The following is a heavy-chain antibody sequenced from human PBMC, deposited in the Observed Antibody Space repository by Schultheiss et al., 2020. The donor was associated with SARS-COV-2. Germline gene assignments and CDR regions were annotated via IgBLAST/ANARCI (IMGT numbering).Heavy chain of an antibody. CDR3: ARSSGWLDY. V-gene: IGHV4-31*03. CDR1: GGSISSGGYY. Sequence: SETLSLTCTVSGGSISSGGYYWSWIRQHPGKGLEWIGYIYYSGSTYYNPSLKSRVTISVDTSKNQFSLQLNSVTPEDTAVYYCARSSGWLDYWGQGTLVTVSS. CDR2: IYYSGST. J-gene: IGHJ4*02. D-gene: IGHD6-19*01.